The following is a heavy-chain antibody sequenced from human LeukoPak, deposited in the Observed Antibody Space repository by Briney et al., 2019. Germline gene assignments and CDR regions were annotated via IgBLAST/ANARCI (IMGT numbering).Heavy chain of an antibody. D-gene: IGHD6-19*01. V-gene: IGHV3-48*04. J-gene: IGHJ4*02. CDR1: GFTFSSYS. Sequence: PGGSLRLSCAASGFTFSSYSMNWVRQAPGKGLEWVSYISSSSSTIYYADSVKGRFTISRDNAKNSLYLQMNSLRAEDTAVYYCAREEDLVAVDWGNYFDYWGQGTLVTVSS. CDR3: AREEDLVAVDWGNYFDY. CDR2: ISSSSSTI.